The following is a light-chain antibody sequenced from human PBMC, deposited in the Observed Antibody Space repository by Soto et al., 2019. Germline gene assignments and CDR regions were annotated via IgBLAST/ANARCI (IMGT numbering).Light chain of an antibody. CDR2: EVS. V-gene: IGLV2-14*01. CDR3: SSYSSSGTLYV. Sequence: QSALTQPASVSGSPGQSITISCTGSSSDIGGYKYVSWYQQHPGKAPKLIIYEVSSRPSGVSNRFSGSKSGNTASLTVSGLQAEDEADYYCSSYSSSGTLYVFGTGTKVTVL. CDR1: SSDIGGYKY. J-gene: IGLJ1*01.